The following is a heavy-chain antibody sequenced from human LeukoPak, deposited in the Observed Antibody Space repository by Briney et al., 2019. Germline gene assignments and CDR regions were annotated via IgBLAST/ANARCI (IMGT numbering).Heavy chain of an antibody. CDR2: IKQDGSTK. V-gene: IGHV3-7*01. D-gene: IGHD2-21*01. Sequence: GGSLRLSCAASGFTFTNSWMAWVRQAPGKGLEWVANIKQDGSTKHYVDSLKSRFTISRDNPKNSLYLQMNSLRADDTAVYYCARDTDWSLDYWGQGILVTVSS. J-gene: IGHJ4*02. CDR3: ARDTDWSLDY. CDR1: GFTFTNSW.